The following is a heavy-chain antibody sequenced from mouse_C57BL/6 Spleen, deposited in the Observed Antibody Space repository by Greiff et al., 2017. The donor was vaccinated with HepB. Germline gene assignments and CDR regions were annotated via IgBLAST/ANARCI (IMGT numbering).Heavy chain of an antibody. CDR2: IDPSDSYT. J-gene: IGHJ2*01. CDR3: ARKITTVVANYFDY. CDR1: GYTFTSYW. V-gene: IGHV1-59*01. D-gene: IGHD1-1*01. Sequence: QVQLKQPGAELVRPGTSVKLSCKASGYTFTSYWMHWVKQRPGQGLEWIGVIDPSDSYTNYNQKFKGKATLTVDTSSSTAYMQLSSLTSEDSAVYYCARKITTVVANYFDYWGQGTTLTVSS.